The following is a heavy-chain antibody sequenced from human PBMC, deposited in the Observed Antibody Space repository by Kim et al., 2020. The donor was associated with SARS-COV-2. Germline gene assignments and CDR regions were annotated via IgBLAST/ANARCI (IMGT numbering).Heavy chain of an antibody. Sequence: NGNTNYAQKLQGRVTMTTDTSTSTAYMELRSLRSDDTAVYYCARGAGFDPWGQGTLVTVSS. CDR3: ARGAGFDP. CDR2: NGNT. J-gene: IGHJ5*02. V-gene: IGHV1-18*01.